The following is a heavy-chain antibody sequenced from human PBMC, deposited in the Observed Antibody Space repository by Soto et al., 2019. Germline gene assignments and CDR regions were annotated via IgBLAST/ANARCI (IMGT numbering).Heavy chain of an antibody. CDR1: GYTFTGYY. Sequence: QVQLVQSGAEVKKPGASVKVSCKASGYTFTGYYMHWVRQAPGQGLEWMGWINPNSGGTNYAQKFQGWVTMTRDTSISTAYVELSRLRSDDTAVYYCARRGTIAVAGTRTDWYFDLWGRGTLVTVSS. CDR3: ARRGTIAVAGTRTDWYFDL. V-gene: IGHV1-2*04. D-gene: IGHD6-19*01. J-gene: IGHJ2*01. CDR2: INPNSGGT.